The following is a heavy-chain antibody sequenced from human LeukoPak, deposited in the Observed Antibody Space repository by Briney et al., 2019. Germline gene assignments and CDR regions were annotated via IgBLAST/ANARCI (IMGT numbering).Heavy chain of an antibody. Sequence: GRSLRLSCTTSGFSFADEALSWFRQAPGKWLEWVGFIRRKASGGAIEYAASVKGRFTISRDDSNGIAYLQMNSLRAEDTAVYYCSRSQSGSGLGYWGQGTLVTVSS. D-gene: IGHD6-25*01. V-gene: IGHV3-49*03. J-gene: IGHJ4*02. CDR3: SRSQSGSGLGY. CDR2: IRRKASGGAI. CDR1: GFSFADEA.